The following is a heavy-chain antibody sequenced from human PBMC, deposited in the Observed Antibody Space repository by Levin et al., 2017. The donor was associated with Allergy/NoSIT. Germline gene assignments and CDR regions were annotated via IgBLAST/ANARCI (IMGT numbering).Heavy chain of an antibody. CDR3: ASAHPRNSNGWYSEYFQH. CDR2: IYYSGTT. J-gene: IGHJ1*01. CDR1: GGSIISSSYY. Sequence: SQTLSLTCTVSGGSIISSSYYWGWVRQPPGKGLEWIGSIYYSGTTFYNPSFKSRVTISVDTSKNQFSLKVNSVTAAEMAVYYCASAHPRNSNGWYSEYFQHWGQGTLVIVSS. V-gene: IGHV4-39*07. D-gene: IGHD6-19*01.